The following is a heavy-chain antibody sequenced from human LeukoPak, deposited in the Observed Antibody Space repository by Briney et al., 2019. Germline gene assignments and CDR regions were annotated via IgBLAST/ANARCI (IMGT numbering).Heavy chain of an antibody. D-gene: IGHD3-22*01. Sequence: ASVKVSCKASGYTFTSYGISWVRQAPGQGLEWMGWISAYNGNTNYAQKLQGRVTMTTDTSTSTAYMELRSLRSDDTAVYYCARAEYYYDSSALRGDWFDPWGQGTLVTVSS. CDR2: ISAYNGNT. J-gene: IGHJ5*02. CDR3: ARAEYYYDSSALRGDWFDP. CDR1: GYTFTSYG. V-gene: IGHV1-18*01.